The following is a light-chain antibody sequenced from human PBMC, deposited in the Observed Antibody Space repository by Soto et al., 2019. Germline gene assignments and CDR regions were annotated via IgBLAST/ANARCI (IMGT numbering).Light chain of an antibody. V-gene: IGKV3-15*01. CDR3: QQYNNWS. J-gene: IGKJ5*01. Sequence: EVMMTQSPATLSVSPGERATLSCRASQSVGSNLAWYQQKPGQAPRLLIYAASTRATGVPARFSGSGSGTEFTLTISSLQSEDFAVYYCQQYNNWSFGQGTRLEIK. CDR2: AAS. CDR1: QSVGSN.